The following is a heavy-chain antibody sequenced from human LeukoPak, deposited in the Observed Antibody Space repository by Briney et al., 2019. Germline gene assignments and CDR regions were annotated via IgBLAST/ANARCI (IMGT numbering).Heavy chain of an antibody. CDR3: ARSGYSGRYPAYFDY. CDR1: GFTFSSYA. D-gene: IGHD1-26*01. CDR2: ISYDGSSE. V-gene: IGHV3-30-3*01. J-gene: IGHJ4*02. Sequence: GGSLRLSCAASGFTFSSYAMHRVRQAPGKGLEWVALISYDGSSEYYADPVRGRFTISRDNSKNTLYLQMNSLRAEDTAVYYCARSGYSGRYPAYFDYWGQGTLVTVSS.